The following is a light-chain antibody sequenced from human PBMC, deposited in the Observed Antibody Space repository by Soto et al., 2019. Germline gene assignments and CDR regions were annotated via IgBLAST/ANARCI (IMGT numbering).Light chain of an antibody. CDR2: DVR. CDR1: SSDVGGYNY. CDR3: SSYTSSSTPLYV. V-gene: IGLV2-14*01. Sequence: QSALTQPASVSGSPGQSITISCTGTSSDVGGYNYVSWYQQHPGKAPTLMIYDVRNRPSGVSNRFSGSKSGHTASLTISGLQAEDEADYYCSSYTSSSTPLYVVGTGTKVTVL. J-gene: IGLJ1*01.